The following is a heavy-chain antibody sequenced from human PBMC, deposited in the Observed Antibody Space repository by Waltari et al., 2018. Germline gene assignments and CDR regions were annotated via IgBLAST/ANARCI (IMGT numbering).Heavy chain of an antibody. D-gene: IGHD3-3*01. J-gene: IGHJ6*02. CDR2: IIPILGIA. V-gene: IGHV1-69*08. CDR3: ARDFGVVTPGFYGMDV. Sequence: QVQLVQSGAEVKKPGSSVKVSCKASGGTFSSYTISWVRPAPGQGLEWMGRIIPILGIANYAQKFQGRVTITADKSTSTAYMELSSLRSEDTAVYYCARDFGVVTPGFYGMDVWGQGTTVTVSS. CDR1: GGTFSSYT.